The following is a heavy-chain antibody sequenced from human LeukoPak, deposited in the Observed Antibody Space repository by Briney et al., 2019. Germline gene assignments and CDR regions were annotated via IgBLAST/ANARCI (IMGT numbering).Heavy chain of an antibody. J-gene: IGHJ4*02. CDR2: IWYDGSNK. Sequence: GGSLRLSCAASGFTFSSYGMHWVRQAPGKGLEWVAVIWYDGSNKYYADSVKGRFTISRDNSKNTLYLQMNSLRAEDTAVYYCAKDSGSYDFWSGQFDYWGQGTLVTVSS. V-gene: IGHV3-30*02. CDR1: GFTFSSYG. CDR3: AKDSGSYDFWSGQFDY. D-gene: IGHD3-3*01.